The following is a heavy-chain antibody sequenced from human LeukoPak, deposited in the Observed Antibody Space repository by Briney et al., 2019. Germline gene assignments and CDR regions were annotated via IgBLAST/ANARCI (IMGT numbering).Heavy chain of an antibody. CDR2: IKQDGSEK. J-gene: IGHJ4*02. V-gene: IGHV3-7*01. Sequence: PGGSLRLSCEGSAFIFSGHWMNWVRQTPGKGLEWVANIKQDGSEKYYVDSVKGRFTISRDDAKNSLYLQMNSLRAEDTAVYYCARGRAQLWPHWGQGTLVTVSS. D-gene: IGHD5-18*01. CDR1: AFIFSGHW. CDR3: ARGRAQLWPH.